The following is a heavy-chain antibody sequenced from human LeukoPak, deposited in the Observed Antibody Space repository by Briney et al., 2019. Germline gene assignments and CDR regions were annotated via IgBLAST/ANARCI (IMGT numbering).Heavy chain of an antibody. CDR3: ARHGDVVVTAIRDYYYGMDV. CDR1: GGSISSGGYY. Sequence: SETLSLTCTVSGGSISSGGYYWSWIRQHPGKGLEWIGYIYYSGSTYYNPSLKSRVTISVDTSKNQFSLKLSSVTAADTAVYYCARHGDVVVTAIRDYYYGMDVWGQGTTVTVSS. V-gene: IGHV4-31*03. D-gene: IGHD2-21*02. J-gene: IGHJ6*02. CDR2: IYYSGST.